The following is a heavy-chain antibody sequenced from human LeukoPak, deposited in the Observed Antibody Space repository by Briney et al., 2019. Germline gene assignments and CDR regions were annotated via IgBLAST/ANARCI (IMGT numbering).Heavy chain of an antibody. V-gene: IGHV4-61*01. J-gene: IGHJ4*02. D-gene: IGHD4-17*01. CDR1: GGSFSSGSYY. CDR2: IYYSGST. Sequence: PSETLSLTCTVSGGSFSSGSYYWSWIRQPPGKGLEWIGYIYYSGSTNYNPSLKSRVTISVDMSKNQFSLKLSSVTAADTAVYYCARVPTTVTTSFDYWGQGTLVTVSS. CDR3: ARVPTTVTTSFDY.